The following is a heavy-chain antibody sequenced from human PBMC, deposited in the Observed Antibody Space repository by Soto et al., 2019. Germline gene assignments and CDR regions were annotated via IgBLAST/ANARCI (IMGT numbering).Heavy chain of an antibody. CDR1: GGSFRGYY. J-gene: IGHJ4*02. V-gene: IGHV4-34*01. Sequence: SENLSLTCAVYGGSFRGYYWSWIRQPPGKGPEGIGEINHSGSNKYNPSLKSRVTISIDTSNNQFPLRVSSVAAADTAVYYCSIFLFHDYVGGSSRYHFGCWGQGTLGTGSS. CDR2: INHSGSN. D-gene: IGHD3-16*02. CDR3: SIFLFHDYVGGSSRYHFGC.